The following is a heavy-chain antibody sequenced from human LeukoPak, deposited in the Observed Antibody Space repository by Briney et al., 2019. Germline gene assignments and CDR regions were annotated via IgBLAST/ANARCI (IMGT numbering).Heavy chain of an antibody. CDR2: IYHSGST. V-gene: IGHV4-38-2*02. Sequence: SETLSLTCAVSGYSIRSGYYWGWIRQPPGKGREWIGSIYHSGSTYYNPSLKSRVTISVDTSKNQFSLKLSSVTAADTAVYYCAREAVAGNNFDYWGQGTLVTVSS. D-gene: IGHD6-19*01. J-gene: IGHJ4*02. CDR1: GYSIRSGYY. CDR3: AREAVAGNNFDY.